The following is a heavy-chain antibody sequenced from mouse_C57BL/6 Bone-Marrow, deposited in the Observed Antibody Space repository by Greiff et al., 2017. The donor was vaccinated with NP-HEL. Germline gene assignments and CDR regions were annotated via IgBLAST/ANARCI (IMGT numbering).Heavy chain of an antibody. CDR1: GYTFTSYW. D-gene: IGHD1-1*01. Sequence: QVQLQQPGAELVMPGASVKLSCKASGYTFTSYWMHWVKQRPGQGLEWIGEIDPSDSYTNYNQKFKGKSTLTVDKSSSTAYMQLSSLTSEDSAVYYSARVREYYGSSSYAMDYWGQGTSVTVSS. CDR3: ARVREYYGSSSYAMDY. CDR2: IDPSDSYT. J-gene: IGHJ4*01. V-gene: IGHV1-69*01.